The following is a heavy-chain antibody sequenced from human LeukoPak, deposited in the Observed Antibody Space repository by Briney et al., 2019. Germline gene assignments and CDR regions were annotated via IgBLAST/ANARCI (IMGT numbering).Heavy chain of an antibody. D-gene: IGHD3-3*01. CDR1: GFTFGDYA. Sequence: GGSLRLSCTASGFTFGDYAMSWVRQAPGKGLEWVGFIRSKAYGGTTEYAASVKGRFTISRDDSKSIAYLQMNSLKTEDTAVYYCTRFPYYDFWSDDWYFDLWGRGTLVTVSS. J-gene: IGHJ2*01. CDR2: IRSKAYGGTT. V-gene: IGHV3-49*04. CDR3: TRFPYYDFWSDDWYFDL.